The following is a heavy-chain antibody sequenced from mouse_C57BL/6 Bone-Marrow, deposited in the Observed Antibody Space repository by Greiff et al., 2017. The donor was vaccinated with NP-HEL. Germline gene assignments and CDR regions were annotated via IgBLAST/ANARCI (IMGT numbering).Heavy chain of an antibody. J-gene: IGHJ4*01. CDR2: IHPSSGYT. CDR1: GYTFTSYW. V-gene: IGHV1-7*01. CDR3: ASPFRMVTYAMDD. D-gene: IGHD2-10*02. Sequence: VQLKQSGAELAKPGASVKLSCKASGYTFTSYWMHWVKQRPGQGLEWIGYIHPSSGYTNYNQKFNDKAHLTADYSSSTAYMQQSSLTYEDSAVYYCASPFRMVTYAMDDWGQGTSVTVSS.